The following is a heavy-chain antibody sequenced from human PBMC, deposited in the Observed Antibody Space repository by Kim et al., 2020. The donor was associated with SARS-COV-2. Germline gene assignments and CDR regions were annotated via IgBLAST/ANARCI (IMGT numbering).Heavy chain of an antibody. Sequence: ETLSLTCAVYGGSFSGYYWSWIRQPPGKGLEWIGEINHSGSTNYNPSLKSRVTISVDTSKNQFSLKLSSVTAADTAVYYCARASVDIVVVVAATALFFDIWGQGTMVTVSS. J-gene: IGHJ3*02. D-gene: IGHD2-15*01. CDR1: GGSFSGYY. V-gene: IGHV4-34*01. CDR2: INHSGST. CDR3: ARASVDIVVVVAATALFFDI.